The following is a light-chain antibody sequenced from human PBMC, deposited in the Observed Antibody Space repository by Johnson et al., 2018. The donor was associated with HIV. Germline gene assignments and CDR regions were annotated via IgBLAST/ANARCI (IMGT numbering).Light chain of an antibody. Sequence: QSVLTQPPSVSAAPGQKVTISCSGSSSNIGNNYISWYQQFPGTAPKLLIYENNRRPSGIPDRFSGSKSGTSATLDITGLQTGDEADYYCGTWDSSLSAGVFGTGTKVTVL. CDR2: ENN. CDR1: SSNIGNNY. J-gene: IGLJ1*01. CDR3: GTWDSSLSAGV. V-gene: IGLV1-51*02.